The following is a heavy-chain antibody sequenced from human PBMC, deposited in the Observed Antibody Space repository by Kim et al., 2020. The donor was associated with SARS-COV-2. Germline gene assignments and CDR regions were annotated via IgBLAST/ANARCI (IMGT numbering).Heavy chain of an antibody. Sequence: SKTLSLTCAVYGGSFSGYYWSWIRQPPGKGLEWIGEINHSGSTNYNPSLKSRVTISVDTSKNQFSLKLSSVTAADTAVYYCARGREDYVWGSYRGGNYYYYYYMDVWGKGTTVTVSS. CDR3: ARGREDYVWGSYRGGNYYYYYYMDV. D-gene: IGHD3-16*02. V-gene: IGHV4-34*01. CDR1: GGSFSGYY. J-gene: IGHJ6*03. CDR2: INHSGST.